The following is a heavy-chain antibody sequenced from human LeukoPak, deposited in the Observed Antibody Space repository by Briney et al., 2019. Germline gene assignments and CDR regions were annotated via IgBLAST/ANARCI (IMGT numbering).Heavy chain of an antibody. CDR2: INPNGGGT. Sequence: GASVKVSCKASGYTFTGYYMHWVRQAPGQGLEWMGWINPNGGGTNYAQKFQGRVTMTRDTSISTAYMELSRLRSDDTAVYYCARVRYYDSSGYYYATFDYWGQGTLVTVSS. J-gene: IGHJ4*02. CDR1: GYTFTGYY. CDR3: ARVRYYDSSGYYYATFDY. V-gene: IGHV1-2*02. D-gene: IGHD3-22*01.